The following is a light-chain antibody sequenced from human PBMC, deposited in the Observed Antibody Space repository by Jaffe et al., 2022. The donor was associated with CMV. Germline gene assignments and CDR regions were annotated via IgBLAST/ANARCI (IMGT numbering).Light chain of an antibody. J-gene: IGLJ3*02. V-gene: IGLV3-9*01. CDR3: QVWDRNNAWGV. CDR2: REN. Sequence: SFDLTQPLSVSVALGQTARITCVGTSIGRRNVHWYQQRPGQAPVLVIYRENNRPSGIPERFSGSKSGNTATLTISRAQAGDEGDYHCQVWDRNNAWGVFGGGTKLTVL. CDR1: SIGRRN.